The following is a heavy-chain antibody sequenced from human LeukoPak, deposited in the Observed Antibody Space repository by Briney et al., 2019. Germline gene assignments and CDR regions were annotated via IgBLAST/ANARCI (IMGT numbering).Heavy chain of an antibody. Sequence: SETLSLTCTVSGVSISSYYWSWIRQPPGKGLEWIGYIYYSGSTNYNPSLKRRVTISVDTSKNQFSLKLSSVTAADTALYYCARVVGANFDYWGQGTLVTVSS. CDR1: GVSISSYY. CDR2: IYYSGST. V-gene: IGHV4-59*01. CDR3: ARVVGANFDY. J-gene: IGHJ4*02.